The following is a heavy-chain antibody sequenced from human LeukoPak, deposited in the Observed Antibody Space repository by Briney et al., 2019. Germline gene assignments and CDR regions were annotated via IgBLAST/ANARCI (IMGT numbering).Heavy chain of an antibody. CDR3: ARRLTQYDCFDP. CDR1: GDSVSSDSVT. D-gene: IGHD2-2*01. V-gene: IGHV6-1*01. Sequence: SRTLSLTCAISGDSVSSDSVTWNWIRQSPSRGLEWLGRTYYRSTWYNDYAVSVRGRITVNPDTSKNQFSLHLNSVTPEDTAVYYCARRLTQYDCFDPWGQGILVTVSS. CDR2: TYYRSTWYN. J-gene: IGHJ5*02.